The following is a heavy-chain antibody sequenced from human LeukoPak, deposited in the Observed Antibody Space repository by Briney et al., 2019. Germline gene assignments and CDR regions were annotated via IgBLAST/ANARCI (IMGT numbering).Heavy chain of an antibody. J-gene: IGHJ4*02. CDR3: AKAYSLTTIVTPAFDF. Sequence: GGSLRLSCAASGFTFSNFAMAWVRQAPGKGLERVSAISHNAGSTYYADSVKGRFTISRDNSKNTLDLQMNSLRTEDTAVYYCAKAYSLTTIVTPAFDFWGQGTLVTVSS. CDR2: ISHNAGST. D-gene: IGHD4-23*01. V-gene: IGHV3-23*01. CDR1: GFTFSNFA.